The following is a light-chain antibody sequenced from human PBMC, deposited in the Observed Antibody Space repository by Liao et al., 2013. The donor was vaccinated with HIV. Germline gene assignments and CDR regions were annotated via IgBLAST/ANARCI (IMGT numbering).Light chain of an antibody. Sequence: SYELTQSPSVSVSPGQTATITCSGDKLGDKYGCWYQQKPGQSPVLVIYQDSKRPSGIPERFSGSNSGNTATLTISGTQAMDEADYYCQAWDDNTAVFGGGTKLTVL. CDR1: KLGDKY. CDR3: QAWDDNTAV. CDR2: QDS. V-gene: IGLV3-1*01. J-gene: IGLJ3*02.